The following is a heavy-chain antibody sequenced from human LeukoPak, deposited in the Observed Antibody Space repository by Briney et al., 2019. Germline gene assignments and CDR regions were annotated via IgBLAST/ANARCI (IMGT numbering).Heavy chain of an antibody. J-gene: IGHJ4*02. CDR1: GYTFTGYY. CDR3: ARVKGNFCSGYYIY. V-gene: IGHV1-2*02. Sequence: ASVKVSCQASGYTFTGYYMHWVRQAPGQGVEWVGWINTNSGGTNHAQNAQGRITMSRDTSNSTAYMELSRLRSDDPAVYYCARVKGNFCSGYYIYWGQGTLVTVSS. D-gene: IGHD3-3*01. CDR2: INTNSGGT.